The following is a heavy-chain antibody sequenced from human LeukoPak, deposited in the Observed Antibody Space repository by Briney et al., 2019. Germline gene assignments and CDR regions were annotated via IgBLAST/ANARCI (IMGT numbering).Heavy chain of an antibody. V-gene: IGHV2-26*01. CDR2: IFSNDEK. CDR3: ARIPEEEMATTDC. D-gene: IGHD5-24*01. J-gene: IGHJ4*02. Sequence: TWVRQAPGKGLEWLAHIFSNDEKSYSTSLKSRLTISKDTSKSQVVLTMANMDPVDTATYYCARIPEEEMATTDCWGQGTLVTVSS.